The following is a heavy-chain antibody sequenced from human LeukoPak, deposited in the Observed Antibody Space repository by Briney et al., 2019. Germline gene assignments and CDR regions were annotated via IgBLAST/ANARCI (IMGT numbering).Heavy chain of an antibody. V-gene: IGHV3-23*01. CDR2: ISGSGGST. Sequence: GGSLRLSCAASGFTFSSYSMNWVRQAPGKGLEWVSAISGSGGSTYYADSVKGRFTISRDNSKNTLYLQMNSLRAEDTAVYYCAKDRPYCSGGSCRPYYFDYWGQGTLVTVSS. J-gene: IGHJ4*02. CDR1: GFTFSSYS. D-gene: IGHD2-15*01. CDR3: AKDRPYCSGGSCRPYYFDY.